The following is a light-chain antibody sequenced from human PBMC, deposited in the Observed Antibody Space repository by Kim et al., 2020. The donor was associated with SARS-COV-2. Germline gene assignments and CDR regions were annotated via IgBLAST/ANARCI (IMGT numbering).Light chain of an antibody. Sequence: RVTSSCSGSISNIGSNYVYWYQQLPGTAPKLLIYRNNQRPSGVPDRFSGSKSGTSASLAISGLRSEDEADYYCAAWDDSLSGSWVFGGGTQLTVL. J-gene: IGLJ3*02. CDR3: AAWDDSLSGSWV. V-gene: IGLV1-47*01. CDR2: RNN. CDR1: ISNIGSNY.